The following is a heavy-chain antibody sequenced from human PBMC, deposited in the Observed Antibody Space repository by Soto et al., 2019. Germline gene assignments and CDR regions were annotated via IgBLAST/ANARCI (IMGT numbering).Heavy chain of an antibody. J-gene: IGHJ4*02. CDR2: ISGSGGST. CDR3: ARDTAMVY. D-gene: IGHD5-18*01. CDR1: GWTLSSYA. Sequence: GSLTLSCAGSGWTLSSYAMRWVRQAKGKGLEWVAAISGSGGSTYYADSVKGRFTISRDNSKNTLYLQMNSLRAEDTAVYYCARDTAMVYWGQGTLVTVSS. V-gene: IGHV3-23*01.